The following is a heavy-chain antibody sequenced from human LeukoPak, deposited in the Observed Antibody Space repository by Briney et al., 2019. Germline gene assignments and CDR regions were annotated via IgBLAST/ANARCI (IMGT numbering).Heavy chain of an antibody. CDR1: GYSFTSYW. V-gene: IGHV5-51*01. J-gene: IGHJ2*01. CDR3: ARLRDYDRYFDR. D-gene: IGHD3-22*01. CDR2: IYPGDSDT. Sequence: GASLKISCKGSGYSFTSYWIGWVRQMLGKGLEWMGIIYPGDSDTTYSPSFQGQVTISADKSISTAYLQWSSLKASDTAMYYCARLRDYDRYFDRWGRGTLVTVSS.